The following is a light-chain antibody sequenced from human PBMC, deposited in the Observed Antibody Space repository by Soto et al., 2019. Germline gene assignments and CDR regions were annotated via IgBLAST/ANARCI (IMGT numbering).Light chain of an antibody. CDR1: GSSIGTNT. CDR3: AAWDGSLNNVL. CDR2: GDN. J-gene: IGLJ2*01. V-gene: IGLV1-44*01. Sequence: QSVLTQPPSASGTPGQRVTISCSGSGSSIGTNTVNWYRQLPGTAPQLLIYGDNQRPSGVPDRFSASKSGTSASLAISGLQSEDEADYYCAAWDGSLNNVLFGGGTQLTVL.